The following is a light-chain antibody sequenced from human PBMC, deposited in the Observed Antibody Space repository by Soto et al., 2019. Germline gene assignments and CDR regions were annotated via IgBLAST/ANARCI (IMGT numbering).Light chain of an antibody. V-gene: IGKV3-20*01. CDR2: GAS. J-gene: IGKJ2*01. Sequence: EIVLTQSPGTLSLSPGEGATLSCRASQSISSNFLAWYQQKRGQAPRLLIHGASNRATGIPDRFSGSGSGTDFTLTITRLEPEDVAVYYCQQFYNTPPYTFGQGTRLEIK. CDR3: QQFYNTPPYT. CDR1: QSISSNF.